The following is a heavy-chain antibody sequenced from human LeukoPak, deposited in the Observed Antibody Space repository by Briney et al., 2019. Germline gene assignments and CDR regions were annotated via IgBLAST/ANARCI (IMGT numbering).Heavy chain of an antibody. J-gene: IGHJ4*02. CDR2: TYHSGST. D-gene: IGHD3-3*01. CDR3: ARAPLPHRSFGVVSYYFDY. CDR1: GGSISSGGYS. V-gene: IGHV4-30-2*01. Sequence: SQALSLTCAVSGGSISSGGYSWSWIRQPPGKGLEWIGYTYHSGSTYYNPSLKSRVTISVDRSKNQFSLKLSSVTAADTAVYYCARAPLPHRSFGVVSYYFDYWGQGTLVTVSS.